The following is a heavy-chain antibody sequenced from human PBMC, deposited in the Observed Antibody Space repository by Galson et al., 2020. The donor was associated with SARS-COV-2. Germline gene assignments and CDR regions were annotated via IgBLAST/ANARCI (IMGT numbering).Heavy chain of an antibody. D-gene: IGHD1-26*01. Sequence: GESLRLSCAASGFTFSNYVMHWVRQAPGKGPEWVAVISSDGSNSFYADALKGRFTISRDNSKSTLYLQMNSLRAEDTAVYYCARGGGWELPYYLDDWGQGTLVTVSS. CDR3: ARGGGWELPYYLDD. CDR2: ISSDGSNS. V-gene: IGHV3-30*04. J-gene: IGHJ4*02. CDR1: GFTFSNYV.